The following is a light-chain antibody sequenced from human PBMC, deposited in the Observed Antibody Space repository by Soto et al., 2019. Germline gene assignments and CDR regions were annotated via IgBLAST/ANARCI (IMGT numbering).Light chain of an antibody. CDR3: AVWDDGLNGVV. V-gene: IGLV1-44*01. Sequence: QSVLTQPPSASGTPGQRVTISCSGSSSNIGNNIVNWYQQLPGTAPKLLLFSNSQWPSGVPDRFSGSKSGTSASLAISGLQSEDEADYYCAVWDDGLNGVVFGGGTKLTVL. CDR2: SNS. CDR1: SSNIGNNI. J-gene: IGLJ3*02.